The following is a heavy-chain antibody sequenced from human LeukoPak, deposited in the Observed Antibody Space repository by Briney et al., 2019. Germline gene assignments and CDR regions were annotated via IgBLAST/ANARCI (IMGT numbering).Heavy chain of an antibody. V-gene: IGHV1-8*02. CDR1: GYTFTAYD. CDR2: MNPSSGRT. J-gene: IGHJ6*03. D-gene: IGHD3-3*01. Sequence: ASVKVSCKPYGYTFTAYDINWLRQAAGQGLEWMGWMNPSSGRTSYSQQFQGRVTMTGDTSTRTAYMELSGLKSEDTAVYYCARVLGVAFHYSYFYLDFWGKGTTVTVS. CDR3: ARVLGVAFHYSYFYLDF.